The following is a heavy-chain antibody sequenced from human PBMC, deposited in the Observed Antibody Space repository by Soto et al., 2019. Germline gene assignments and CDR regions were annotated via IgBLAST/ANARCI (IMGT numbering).Heavy chain of an antibody. CDR3: AKEGNAGSSLDS. D-gene: IGHD2-15*01. Sequence: EVQLVESGGGVVQPGGSLRLSCEASGFKFDDYMMHWVRQVPGKGLEWISLISWDGGSIEYADSIKGRFTVSRDNSKTSLHLHMHSLTSDDTAFYFCAKEGNAGSSLDSWGQGTLVTVSS. CDR1: GFKFDDYM. CDR2: ISWDGGSI. J-gene: IGHJ5*01. V-gene: IGHV3-43*01.